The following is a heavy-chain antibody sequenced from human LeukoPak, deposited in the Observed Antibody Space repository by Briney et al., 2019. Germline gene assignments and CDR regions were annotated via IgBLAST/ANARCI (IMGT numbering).Heavy chain of an antibody. V-gene: IGHV1-2*02. CDR3: ARVLVRDANNYKDY. CDR1: GYTFTGYY. J-gene: IGHJ4*02. CDR2: VNPTSGGT. D-gene: IGHD5-24*01. Sequence: GASVKVSCKASGYTFTGYYMHWVRQAPGQGLEWMGWVNPTSGGTNYAQKFQGRVTMTRDTSISTAYMELSRLRSDDTAVYYCARVLVRDANNYKDYWGQGTLVTVSS.